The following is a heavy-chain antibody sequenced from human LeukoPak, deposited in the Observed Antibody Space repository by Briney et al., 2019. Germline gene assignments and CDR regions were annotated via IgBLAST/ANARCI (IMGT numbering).Heavy chain of an antibody. CDR1: GGSISSYY. Sequence: PSETLSLTCTVSGGSISSYYWSWIRQPPGKGLEWIGYIYYSGSTNYNPSLKSRVTISVDTSKNQFSLKLSSVTAADTAVYYCARRLVRDHLDYWGQGTPVTVSS. J-gene: IGHJ4*02. CDR3: ARRLVRDHLDY. CDR2: IYYSGST. V-gene: IGHV4-59*12. D-gene: IGHD6-6*01.